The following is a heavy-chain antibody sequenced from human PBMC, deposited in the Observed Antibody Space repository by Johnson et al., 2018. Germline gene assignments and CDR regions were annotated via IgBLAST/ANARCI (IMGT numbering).Heavy chain of an antibody. CDR1: GFTFSTYT. CDR3: ARDYFDWFKGPFQH. D-gene: IGHD3-9*01. Sequence: QVQLVQSGGGVVQPGRSLTLSCAASGFTFSTYTMHWVRRAPGKGLEWVAVISYDGSNRFYADSVKGRFTISRDNSKNTLYLQMSSLRAEDTAMYYCARDYFDWFKGPFQHWGQDTLVTVSS. V-gene: IGHV3-30-3*01. CDR2: ISYDGSNR. J-gene: IGHJ1*01.